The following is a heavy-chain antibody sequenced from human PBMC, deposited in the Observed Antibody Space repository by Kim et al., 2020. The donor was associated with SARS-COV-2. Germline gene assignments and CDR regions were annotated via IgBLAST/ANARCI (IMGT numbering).Heavy chain of an antibody. V-gene: IGHV4-59*11. Sequence: SETLSLTCTVSGGSITSHYWNWIRQSPGKGLEWIGYMYNSGSTGYNPSLKSRVTISLDTSKNQFSLRLTSLTAADTAVYYCARGGYAYYFGLDVWGQGTTVIVSS. CDR1: GGSITSHY. CDR3: ARGGYAYYFGLDV. J-gene: IGHJ6*02. D-gene: IGHD3-16*01. CDR2: MYNSGST.